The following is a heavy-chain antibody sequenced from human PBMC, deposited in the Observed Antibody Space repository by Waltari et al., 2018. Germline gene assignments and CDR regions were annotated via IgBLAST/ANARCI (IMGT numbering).Heavy chain of an antibody. D-gene: IGHD3-16*01. V-gene: IGHV4-4*07. CDR1: GGSISSYY. J-gene: IGHJ6*02. CDR3: AREAVSVYYYYGMDV. Sequence: QVQLQESGPGLVKPSETLSLTCTVSGGSISSYYWSWIRQPAGKGLEWIGRIYTSWSTNYNPPLKSRVTMSVDTSKNQFSLKLSSVTAADTAVYYCAREAVSVYYYYGMDVWGQGTTVTVSS. CDR2: IYTSWST.